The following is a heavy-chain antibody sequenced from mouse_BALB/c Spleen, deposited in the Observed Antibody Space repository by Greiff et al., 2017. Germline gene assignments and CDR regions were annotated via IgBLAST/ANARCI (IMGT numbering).Heavy chain of an antibody. Sequence: EVQRVESGGGLVKPGGSLKLSCAASGFTFSSYTMSWVRQTPEKRLEWVATISSGGSYTYYPDSVKGRFTISRDNAKNTLYLQMSSLKSEDTAMYYCTRGGNSGGYFDVWGAGTTVTVSS. D-gene: IGHD4-1*01. J-gene: IGHJ1*01. V-gene: IGHV5-6-4*01. CDR2: ISSGGSYT. CDR3: TRGGNSGGYFDV. CDR1: GFTFSSYT.